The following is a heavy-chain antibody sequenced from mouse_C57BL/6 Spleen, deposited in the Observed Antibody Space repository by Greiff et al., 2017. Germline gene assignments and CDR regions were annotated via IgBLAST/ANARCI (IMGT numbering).Heavy chain of an antibody. CDR2: IDPSDSYT. CDR3: ARRRLLRSSTYAMDY. V-gene: IGHV1-69*01. J-gene: IGHJ4*01. Sequence: QVQLQQPGAELVMPGASVKLSCKASGYTFTSYWMHWVKQRPGQGLEWIGEIDPSDSYTNYNQKFKGKSTLTVDKSSSTAYMQLSSLTSEDSAVYYCARRRLLRSSTYAMDYWGQGTSVTVSS. CDR1: GYTFTSYW. D-gene: IGHD1-1*01.